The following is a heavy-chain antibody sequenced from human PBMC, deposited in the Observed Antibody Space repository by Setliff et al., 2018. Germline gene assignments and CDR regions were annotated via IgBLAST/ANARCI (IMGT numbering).Heavy chain of an antibody. CDR3: ARGPFWYSSGWYYPLPFDY. CDR2: ISGSGGTT. Sequence: GSLRLSCAASGFTFSSYAMSWVRQAPGKGLEWVSAISGSGGTTYYADSVKGRFTISRDNSKNTLYLQMNSLRAEDTAVYYCARGPFWYSSGWYYPLPFDYWGQGTLVTVSS. J-gene: IGHJ4*02. CDR1: GFTFSSYA. V-gene: IGHV3-23*01. D-gene: IGHD6-19*01.